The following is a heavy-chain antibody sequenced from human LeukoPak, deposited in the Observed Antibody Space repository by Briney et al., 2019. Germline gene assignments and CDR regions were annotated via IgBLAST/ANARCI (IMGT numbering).Heavy chain of an antibody. CDR1: GFTFSSYS. Sequence: PGGSLRLSCAASGFTFSSYSMNWVRQAPGKGLEWVSSISSSSSYIYYADSVKGRFTISRDNAKNSLYLQMNSLRAEDTAVYYCARDGIVVAPAAMGYWGQGTLVTVSS. CDR3: ARDGIVVAPAAMGY. CDR2: ISSSSSYI. J-gene: IGHJ4*02. V-gene: IGHV3-21*01. D-gene: IGHD2-2*01.